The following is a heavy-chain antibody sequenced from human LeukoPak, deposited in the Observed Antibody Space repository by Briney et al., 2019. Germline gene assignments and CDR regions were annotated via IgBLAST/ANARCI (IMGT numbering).Heavy chain of an antibody. J-gene: IGHJ4*02. V-gene: IGHV4-39*07. D-gene: IGHD5-24*01. CDR2: IYYSGST. CDR1: GDSISDVNYY. CDR3: ARIRDGYNYDY. Sequence: PSETLSLTCTVSGDSISDVNYYWGWIRQPPGKGLEWIGTIYYSGSTYYNPSLKSRVTISVDTSKNQFSLRLSSVTAADTAVYYCARIRDGYNYDYWGQGTLVTVSS.